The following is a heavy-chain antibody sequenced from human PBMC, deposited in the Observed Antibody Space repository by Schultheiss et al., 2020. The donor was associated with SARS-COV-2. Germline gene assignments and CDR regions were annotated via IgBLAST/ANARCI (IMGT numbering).Heavy chain of an antibody. D-gene: IGHD2-2*01. CDR2: IYYSGST. CDR3: ASWGVVVPAANDY. V-gene: IGHV4-31*03. Sequence: TLSLTCTVSGGSISSGGYYWSWIRQHPGKGLEWIGYIYYSGSTYYNPSLKSRVTISVDTSKNQFSLKLSSVTAADTAVYYCASWGVVVPAANDYWGQGTLVTVSS. CDR1: GGSISSGGYY. J-gene: IGHJ4*02.